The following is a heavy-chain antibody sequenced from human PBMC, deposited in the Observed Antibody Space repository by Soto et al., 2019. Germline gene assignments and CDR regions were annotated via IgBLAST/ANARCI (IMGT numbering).Heavy chain of an antibody. CDR3: AKTYYYGSGSPFDY. V-gene: IGHV3-7*05. J-gene: IGHJ4*02. D-gene: IGHD3-10*01. CDR1: GFSFSKLW. CDR2: IRQDGSEK. Sequence: GGSLRLSCAASGFSFSKLWMSWVRQTPGKGLEWVANIRQDGSEKNYVDSVKGRFTISRDNAKNSLYLQMNGLRVEDTAVYYCAKTYYYGSGSPFDYWGQGTLVTVSS.